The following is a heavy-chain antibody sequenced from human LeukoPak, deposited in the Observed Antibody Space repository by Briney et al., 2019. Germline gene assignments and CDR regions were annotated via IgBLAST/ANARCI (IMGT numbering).Heavy chain of an antibody. Sequence: SETLSLTCTVSGGSISSGGYYWSWIRQHPGKGLEWIGYIYYSGSTYYNPSLKSRVTISVDTSKNQFSLKLSSVTAADTAVYYCARDQYSSSWYEFYAFDIWGQGTMVTVSS. CDR2: IYYSGST. D-gene: IGHD6-13*01. CDR3: ARDQYSSSWYEFYAFDI. V-gene: IGHV4-31*03. J-gene: IGHJ3*02. CDR1: GGSISSGGYY.